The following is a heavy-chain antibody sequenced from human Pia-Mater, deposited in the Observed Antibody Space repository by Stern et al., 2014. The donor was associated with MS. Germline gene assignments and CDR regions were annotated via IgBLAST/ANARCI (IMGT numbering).Heavy chain of an antibody. V-gene: IGHV1-69*01. CDR2: IIPTFDTP. D-gene: IGHD3-10*01. J-gene: IGHJ4*02. Sequence: GQLVESGAEVKKPGSSVKVSCKASGGTFSSYEITWVRQAPGQGLEWMGGIIPTFDTPTYAQKFQDRVTISADESTNTAYLELNGLKSDDTAIYFCARAYTYYSNSAGYWGQGTLVTVSS. CDR3: ARAYTYYSNSAGY. CDR1: GGTFSSYE.